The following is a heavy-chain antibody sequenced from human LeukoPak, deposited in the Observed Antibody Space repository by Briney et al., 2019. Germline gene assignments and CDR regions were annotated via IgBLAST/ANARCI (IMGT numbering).Heavy chain of an antibody. V-gene: IGHV4-34*01. CDR2: INHSGST. D-gene: IGHD2-15*01. CDR1: GGSFSAYY. CDR3: ARWVVAADYYYYMDV. Sequence: PSETLSLTCAVYGGSFSAYYWSWIRQPPGKGPEWIGEINHSGSTNYNPSLKSRVTISVDTSKNQFSLKLTSVTAADTAVYYCARWVVAADYYYYMDVWGKGTTVTVSS. J-gene: IGHJ6*03.